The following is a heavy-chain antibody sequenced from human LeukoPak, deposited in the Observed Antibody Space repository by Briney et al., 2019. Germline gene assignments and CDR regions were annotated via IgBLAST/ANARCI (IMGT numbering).Heavy chain of an antibody. CDR2: MNPNSGNT. D-gene: IGHD6-19*01. J-gene: IGHJ5*02. V-gene: IGHV1-8*01. CDR3: AREVEAAVAGTISWFDP. Sequence: GASVKVSCKASGYTFTSYDINWVRQATGQGLEWMGWMNPNSGNTGYAQKFQGRVTMTRNTSISTAYMELSSLRSDDTAVYYCAREVEAAVAGTISWFDPWGQGTLVTVSS. CDR1: GYTFTSYD.